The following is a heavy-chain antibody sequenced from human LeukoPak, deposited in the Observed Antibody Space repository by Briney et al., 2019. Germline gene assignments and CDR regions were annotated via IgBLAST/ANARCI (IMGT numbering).Heavy chain of an antibody. Sequence: PSETLSLTCTVSGGSMSNYYWSWIRQPPGKGLEWIGYIYYSGSTNYNPSLKSRVTISVDTSKNQFSLKLSSVTAADTAVYYCARGSGSIAAHFYYYYYMDVWGKGTTVTVSS. J-gene: IGHJ6*03. CDR3: ARGSGSIAAHFYYYYYMDV. CDR2: IYYSGST. CDR1: GGSMSNYY. D-gene: IGHD6-6*01. V-gene: IGHV4-59*08.